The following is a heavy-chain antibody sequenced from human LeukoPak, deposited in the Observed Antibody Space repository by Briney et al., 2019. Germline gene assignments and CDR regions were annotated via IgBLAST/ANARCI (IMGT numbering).Heavy chain of an antibody. J-gene: IGHJ4*02. V-gene: IGHV4-30-4*02. CDR3: ASYSYYYDSSGYFDY. CDR2: ICYSGST. D-gene: IGHD3-22*01. CDR1: GGSISSGDYY. Sequence: PSETLSLTCTVPGGSISSGDYYWSWIRQPPGKGLEWIGYICYSGSTYYNPSLKSRVTISVDTSKNQFSLKLSSVTAADTAVYYCASYSYYYDSSGYFDYWGQGTLVTVSS.